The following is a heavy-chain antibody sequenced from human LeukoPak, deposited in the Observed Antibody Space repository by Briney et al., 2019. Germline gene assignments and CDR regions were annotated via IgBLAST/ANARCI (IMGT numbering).Heavy chain of an antibody. Sequence: ASVKVSCKASGYTFTSYGISWVRQAPGQGLEWMGWINPNSGGTNYAQKFQGRVTMTRDTSISTAYMELSRLRSDDTAVYYCARGGRQLVPLGVAFDIWGQGTMVTVSS. CDR3: ARGGRQLVPLGVAFDI. J-gene: IGHJ3*02. V-gene: IGHV1-2*02. CDR1: GYTFTSYG. CDR2: INPNSGGT. D-gene: IGHD6-6*01.